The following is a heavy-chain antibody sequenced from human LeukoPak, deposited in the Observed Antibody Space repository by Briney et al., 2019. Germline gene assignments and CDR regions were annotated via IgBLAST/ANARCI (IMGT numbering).Heavy chain of an antibody. CDR2: IYYSGST. CDR1: GGSISSYY. D-gene: IGHD6-19*01. V-gene: IGHV4-39*01. Sequence: SETLSLTCTVSGGSISSYYWGWIRQPPGKGLEWIGSIYYSGSTYYNPSLKSRVTISVDTSKNQFSLKLSSVTAADTAVYYCASFVAVGWSKAFDYWGQGTLVTVSS. CDR3: ASFVAVGWSKAFDY. J-gene: IGHJ4*02.